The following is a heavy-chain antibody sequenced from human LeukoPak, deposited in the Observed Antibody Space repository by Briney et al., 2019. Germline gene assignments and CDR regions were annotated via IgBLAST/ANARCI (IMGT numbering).Heavy chain of an antibody. CDR2: ISYDGSNK. J-gene: IGHJ1*01. D-gene: IGHD6-19*01. V-gene: IGHV3-30*18. CDR1: GFTFSSYG. CDR3: AKDRSSGWYSFQH. Sequence: GRSLRLSCAASGFTFSSYGMHWVRQAPGKGLVWVAVISYDGSNKYYADSVKGRFTISRDNSKNTLYLQMNSLRPEDTAVYYCAKDRSSGWYSFQHWGQGTLVSVSS.